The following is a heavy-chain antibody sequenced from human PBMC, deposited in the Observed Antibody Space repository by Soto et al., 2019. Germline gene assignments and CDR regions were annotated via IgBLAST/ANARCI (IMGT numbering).Heavy chain of an antibody. J-gene: IGHJ5*02. D-gene: IGHD6-19*01. CDR1: GVNFSSYT. CDR2: IIPILGIA. Sequence: QVQLVQSGAEVKKPGSSVKVSCKASGVNFSSYTISWVRQAPGQGLEWMGRIIPILGIANYAQTFQGRVTITGDKSRSPADMELSSLRSENTGVYYCARDRDRAFAGTGWFDPWGQGNLVPVSS. V-gene: IGHV1-69*08. CDR3: ARDRDRAFAGTGWFDP.